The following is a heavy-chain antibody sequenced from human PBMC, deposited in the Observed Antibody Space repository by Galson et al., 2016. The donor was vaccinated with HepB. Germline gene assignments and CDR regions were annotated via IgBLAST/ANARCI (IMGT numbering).Heavy chain of an antibody. Sequence: SLRLSCAASGFTFSSYSMNWVRQAPGKGLEGVSYISSSSSTIYYADSVKGRFTISRDNAKNSLYLQMNSLRDEDTAVYDCARDWSYYYYYGMDVWGQGTTVTVSS. CDR2: ISSSSSTI. CDR1: GFTFSSYS. V-gene: IGHV3-48*02. D-gene: IGHD3-3*01. J-gene: IGHJ6*02. CDR3: ARDWSYYYYYGMDV.